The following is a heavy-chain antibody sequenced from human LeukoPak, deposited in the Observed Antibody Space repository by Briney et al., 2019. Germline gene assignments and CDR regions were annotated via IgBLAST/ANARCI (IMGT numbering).Heavy chain of an antibody. CDR2: ISGNGGST. V-gene: IGHV3-23*01. J-gene: IGHJ4*02. Sequence: GGSLRLSCAASGFTFSNYAMSWVRQAPGKGLEWVSAISGNGGSTYYADSVKGRFTISRDNSKNTLYLQMNSLRAEDTAVYYCAKVTYPTSSSLTPFDYWGQGTLVTVSS. CDR1: GFTFSNYA. CDR3: AKVTYPTSSSLTPFDY. D-gene: IGHD6-13*01.